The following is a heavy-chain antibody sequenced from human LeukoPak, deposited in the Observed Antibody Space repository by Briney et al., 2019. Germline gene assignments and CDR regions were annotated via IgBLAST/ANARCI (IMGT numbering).Heavy chain of an antibody. CDR2: IYYSGST. D-gene: IGHD5-18*01. J-gene: IGHJ4*02. Sequence: SETLSLTCTVSGGSISSSSYYWGWIRQPPGKGLEWIGSIYYSGSTYYNPSLKSRVTISVDTSKNQLSLKLSSVTAADTAVYYCARLPGYSYGQTFDYWGQGTLVTVSS. CDR3: ARLPGYSYGQTFDY. V-gene: IGHV4-39*01. CDR1: GGSISSSSYY.